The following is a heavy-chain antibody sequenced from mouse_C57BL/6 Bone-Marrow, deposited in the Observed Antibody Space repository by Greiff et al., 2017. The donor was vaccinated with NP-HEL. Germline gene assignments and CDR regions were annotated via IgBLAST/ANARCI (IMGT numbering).Heavy chain of an antibody. J-gene: IGHJ2*01. CDR1: GYTFTSYD. CDR2: IYTRDGST. D-gene: IGHD2-4*01. CDR3: ARDPLYYDYDEGDY. Sequence: QVQLQQSGPELVKPGASVKLSCKASGYTFTSYDINWVKQRPGQGLEWIGWIYTRDGSTKYNEKLKGKATLTVDTSSSTAYMELHSLTSEDSAVYFCARDPLYYDYDEGDYWGQGTTLTVSS. V-gene: IGHV1-85*01.